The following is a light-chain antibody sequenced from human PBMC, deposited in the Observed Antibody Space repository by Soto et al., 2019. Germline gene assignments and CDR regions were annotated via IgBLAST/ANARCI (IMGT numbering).Light chain of an antibody. CDR2: DAS. CDR3: QQRSNWLLT. CDR1: QSVSSY. V-gene: IGKV3-11*01. J-gene: IGKJ4*01. Sequence: EIVLTQSPATLYLSPGERATLSCRASQSVSSYLAWYQQKPGQAPRLLIYDASNRATGIPARLSGSGSGKDFTITISSLEPEDFAVYSCQQRSNWLLTFGGGTKVEIK.